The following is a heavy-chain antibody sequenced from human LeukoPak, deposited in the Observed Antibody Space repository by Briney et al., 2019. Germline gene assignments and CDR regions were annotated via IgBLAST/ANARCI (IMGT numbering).Heavy chain of an antibody. CDR3: AREGGYCNSGYCYISLDY. V-gene: IGHV4-34*01. CDR1: GVSFSGHY. J-gene: IGHJ4*02. CDR2: INHSGST. Sequence: SETLSLTCAVYGVSFSGHYWSWIRQPPGTGLEWIGEINHSGSTNYNPSLKSRVTISVDTSKNQFSLKLSSVIAADTAVYYCAREGGYCNSGYCYISLDYWGQGALLTVSS. D-gene: IGHD2-2*02.